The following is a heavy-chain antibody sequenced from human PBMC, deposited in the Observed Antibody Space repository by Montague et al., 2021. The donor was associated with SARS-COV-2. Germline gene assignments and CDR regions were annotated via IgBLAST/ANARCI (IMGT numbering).Heavy chain of an antibody. Sequence: SETLSLTCTVPGDSINTYYWNWIRQPPGKGLEWLGSIFYTGSTNYNPSLKSRVTISLDTSKNQFFLKVTSVTAADTAVYYCARQAAGSYFYYGVDVWCQGTTVTVSS. V-gene: IGHV4-59*12. CDR2: IFYTGST. D-gene: IGHD6-13*01. CDR3: ARQAAGSYFYYGVDV. CDR1: GDSINTYY. J-gene: IGHJ6*02.